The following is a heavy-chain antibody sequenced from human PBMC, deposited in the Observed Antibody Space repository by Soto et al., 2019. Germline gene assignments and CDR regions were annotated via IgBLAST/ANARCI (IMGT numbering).Heavy chain of an antibody. V-gene: IGHV1-69*01. CDR3: ARGSCSSTSCYKEYYFDL. CDR2: IIPMFGTS. Sequence: QVQLVQSGAEVKKPGASVNVSCKASGYTFTVYYMHWVRQAPGQGLEWMGEIIPMFGTSNYAQKFQGRVTITADESTSTAYMELSSLRSEDTAVYYCARGSCSSTSCYKEYYFDLWGQGTLVTVSS. D-gene: IGHD2-2*02. CDR1: GYTFTVYY. J-gene: IGHJ4*02.